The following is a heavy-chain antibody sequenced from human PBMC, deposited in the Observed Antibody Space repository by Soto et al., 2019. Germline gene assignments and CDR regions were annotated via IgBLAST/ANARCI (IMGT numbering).Heavy chain of an antibody. D-gene: IGHD6-6*01. V-gene: IGHV6-1*01. CDR1: GDSVSSDSAA. Sequence: TLSLTCAISGDSVSSDSAAWNWIRQSPSSGLEWLGRTYYRSMWYNDYAVSVKSRITLNRDTSKNQFSLQLDSVTPEDTAVYYCARAKEYTSSSGMDVWGQGTTVTVSS. CDR2: TYYRSMWYN. CDR3: ARAKEYTSSSGMDV. J-gene: IGHJ6*02.